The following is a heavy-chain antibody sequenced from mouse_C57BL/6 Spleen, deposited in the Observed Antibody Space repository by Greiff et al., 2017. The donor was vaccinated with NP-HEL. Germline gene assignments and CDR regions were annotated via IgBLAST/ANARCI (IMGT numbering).Heavy chain of an antibody. J-gene: IGHJ2*01. CDR3: ARSAITTVVAHFDY. D-gene: IGHD1-1*01. CDR2: IYPRSGNT. Sequence: VQLQESGAELARPGASVKLSCKASGYTFTSYGISWVKQRTGQGLEWIGEIYPRSGNTYYNEKFKGKATLTADKSSSTAYMELRSLTSEDSAVYFCARSAITTVVAHFDYWGQGTTLTVSS. CDR1: GYTFTSYG. V-gene: IGHV1-81*01.